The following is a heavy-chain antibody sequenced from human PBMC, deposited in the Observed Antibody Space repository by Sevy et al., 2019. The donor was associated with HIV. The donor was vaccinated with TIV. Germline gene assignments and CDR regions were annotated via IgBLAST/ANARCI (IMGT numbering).Heavy chain of an antibody. D-gene: IGHD1-7*01. J-gene: IGHJ3*02. V-gene: IGHV3-30*04. CDR2: ISYDGSNK. CDR3: ARDTGNWNYPEDAFDI. Sequence: GGSLRLSCAASGFTFSSYAMHWVRQAPGKGLEWVAVISYDGSNKHYADSVKGRFTISRDNSKNTLYLQMNSLRAEDTAVYYCARDTGNWNYPEDAFDIWGQGTMVTVSS. CDR1: GFTFSSYA.